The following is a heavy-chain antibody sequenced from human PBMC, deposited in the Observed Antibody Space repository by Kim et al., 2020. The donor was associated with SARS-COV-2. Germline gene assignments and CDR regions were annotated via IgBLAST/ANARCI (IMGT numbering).Heavy chain of an antibody. CDR3: ARSAGRASWHQFDY. CDR2: IFYSGST. CDR1: TDSFSAYY. J-gene: IGHJ4*02. V-gene: IGHV4-59*01. D-gene: IGHD3-10*01. Sequence: SETLSLTCTVSTDSFSAYYWSWIRQIPGKGLEWIGYIFYSGSTNYNPSLKSRATISWDTSRNQFSLALTSVTQADTAVYYCARSAGRASWHQFDYWGQGVVVTVSS.